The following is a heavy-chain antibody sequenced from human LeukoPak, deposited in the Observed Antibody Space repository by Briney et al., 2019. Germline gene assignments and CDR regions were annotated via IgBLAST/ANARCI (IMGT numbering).Heavy chain of an antibody. Sequence: GGSLRLSCAASGFTFSSNAMSWVRQAPGKGLEWVSVISGSGGSTYYADSVKGRFTISRDNSKNTLYLQMNSLRAEDTAVYYCAKRLGGYSSSWYYFDYWGQGTLVTVSS. CDR3: AKRLGGYSSSWYYFDY. CDR1: GFTFSSNA. J-gene: IGHJ4*02. CDR2: ISGSGGST. D-gene: IGHD6-13*01. V-gene: IGHV3-23*01.